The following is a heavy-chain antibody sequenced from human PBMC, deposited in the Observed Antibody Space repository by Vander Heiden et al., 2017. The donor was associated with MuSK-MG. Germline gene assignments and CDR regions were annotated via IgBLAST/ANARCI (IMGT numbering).Heavy chain of an antibody. CDR1: GFSLITSGEG. J-gene: IGHJ4*02. Sequence: QITLKESGPTLVKPTQTLTLTCTFSGFSLITSGEGVSWIRQPPGKALEWLALIYWDDEKRYSPSLKSRLTITKDTSKNQVVLTMTNMDPVDTATYYCVHRPHSPFFDYWGQGTLVTVSS. V-gene: IGHV2-5*02. CDR2: IYWDDEK. CDR3: VHRPHSPFFDY.